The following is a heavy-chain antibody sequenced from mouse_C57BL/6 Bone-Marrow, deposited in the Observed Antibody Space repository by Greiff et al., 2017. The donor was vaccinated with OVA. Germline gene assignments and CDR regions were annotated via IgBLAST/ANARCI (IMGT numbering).Heavy chain of an antibody. V-gene: IGHV1-15*01. CDR2: IDPETGGT. D-gene: IGHD2-5*01. CDR3: TRGYSNYYAMDY. J-gene: IGHJ4*01. CDR1: GYTFTDYE. Sequence: VQLQQSGAELVRPGASVTLSCKASGYTFTDYEMHWVKQTPVHGLEWIGAIDPETGGTDYNQKFKGKAILTADKSSSTAYLELRSLTSEDAAVYCGTRGYSNYYAMDYWGQGTAVTVSS.